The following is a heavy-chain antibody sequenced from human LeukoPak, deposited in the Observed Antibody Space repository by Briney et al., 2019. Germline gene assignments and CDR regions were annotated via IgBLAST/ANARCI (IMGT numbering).Heavy chain of an antibody. CDR2: INPNSGGT. CDR1: GYTFTGYY. Sequence: ASVKVSCKASGYTFTGYYMHWVRQAPGQGLEWMGWINPNSGGTNYAQRFQGRVTMIRDTSISTAYMELSRLRSDDTAVYYCARDESGRLSHFDYWGQGTLVTVSS. CDR3: ARDESGRLSHFDY. J-gene: IGHJ4*02. V-gene: IGHV1-2*02. D-gene: IGHD2-15*01.